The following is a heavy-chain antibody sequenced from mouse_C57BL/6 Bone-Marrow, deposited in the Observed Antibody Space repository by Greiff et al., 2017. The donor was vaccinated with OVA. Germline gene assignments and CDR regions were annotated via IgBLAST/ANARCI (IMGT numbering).Heavy chain of an antibody. CDR1: GYTFTSYW. D-gene: IGHD2-4*01. Sequence: QVQLQQPGAELVRPGTSVKLSCKASGYTFTSYWMHWVKQRPGQGLEWIGVIDPSDSYTNYNQKFKGKATLTVYTSSSTAYMQLSSLTSEDSAVYDCANDYLDYWGQGTTLTVSS. CDR2: IDPSDSYT. CDR3: ANDYLDY. V-gene: IGHV1-59*01. J-gene: IGHJ2*01.